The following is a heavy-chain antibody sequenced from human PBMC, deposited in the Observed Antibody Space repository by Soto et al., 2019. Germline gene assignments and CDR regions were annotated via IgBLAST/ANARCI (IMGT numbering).Heavy chain of an antibody. CDR2: IYSGGST. CDR1: GFTVSSNY. CDR3: ASASDYGDYFDY. D-gene: IGHD4-17*01. J-gene: IGHJ4*02. Sequence: GGSLRLSCAASGFTVSSNYMSWVRQAPGKGLEWVSVIYSGGSTYCADSVKGRFTISRDNSKNTLYLQMNSLRAEDTAVYYCASASDYGDYFDYWGQGTLVTVSS. V-gene: IGHV3-66*01.